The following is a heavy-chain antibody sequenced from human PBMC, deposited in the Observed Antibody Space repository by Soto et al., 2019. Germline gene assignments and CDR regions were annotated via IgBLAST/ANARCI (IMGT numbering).Heavy chain of an antibody. J-gene: IGHJ3*02. Sequence: SVKVSCKASGFTFTSSAMQWVRQARGQRLEWIGWIVVGSGNTNYAQKFQERVTITRDMSTSTAYMELSSLRSEDTAVYYCAAARTYYDYIWGSLGSAFDIWGQGTMVTVSS. CDR2: IVVGSGNT. CDR1: GFTFTSSA. V-gene: IGHV1-58*02. D-gene: IGHD3-16*01. CDR3: AAARTYYDYIWGSLGSAFDI.